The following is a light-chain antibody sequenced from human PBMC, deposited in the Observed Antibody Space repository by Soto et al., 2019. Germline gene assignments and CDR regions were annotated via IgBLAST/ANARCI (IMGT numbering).Light chain of an antibody. Sequence: LTQPPSASGTPGQRVTISCSGGASNLGRNPVDWYQQLPGTAPKLLIYSNNQRPSGVPDRFSGSKSGTSASLAINGLQSEDEADYYCSAWDASLMEVVFGGGTKLTVL. CDR2: SNN. CDR1: ASNLGRNP. CDR3: SAWDASLMEVV. J-gene: IGLJ2*01. V-gene: IGLV1-44*01.